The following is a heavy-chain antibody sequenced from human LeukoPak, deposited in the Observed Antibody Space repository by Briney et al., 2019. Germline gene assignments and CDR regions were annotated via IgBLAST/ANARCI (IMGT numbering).Heavy chain of an antibody. J-gene: IGHJ5*02. CDR3: ARGLGYSYGSWFDP. CDR1: GYTFTGYY. CDR2: MNPNSGNT. V-gene: IGHV1-8*02. Sequence: GASVKVSCKASGYTFTGYYMHWVRQATGQGLEWMGWMNPNSGNTGYAQKFQGRVTMTRNTSISTAYMELSSLRSEDTAVYYCARGLGYSYGSWFDPWGQGTLVTVSS. D-gene: IGHD5-18*01.